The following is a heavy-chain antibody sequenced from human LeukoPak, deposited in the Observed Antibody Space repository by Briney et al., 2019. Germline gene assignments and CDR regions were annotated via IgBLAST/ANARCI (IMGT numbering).Heavy chain of an antibody. J-gene: IGHJ4*02. CDR2: ISGSGGST. CDR3: AKDGKDVRGVTQSDY. D-gene: IGHD3-10*01. CDR1: GFTFSSYA. V-gene: IGHV3-23*01. Sequence: GGSLRLSCAASGFTFSSYAMSWVRQAPGKGLEWVSAISGSGGSTYYADSVKGRFTISGDNSKNALYLQMNSLRAEDTAVYYCAKDGKDVRGVTQSDYWGQGTLVTVSS.